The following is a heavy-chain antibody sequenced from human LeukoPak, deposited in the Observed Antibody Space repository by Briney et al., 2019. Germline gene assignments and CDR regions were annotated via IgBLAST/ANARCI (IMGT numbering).Heavy chain of an antibody. CDR2: ITGSGGNT. Sequence: GGSLRLSCAASGFTFSNYAMSWVRQAPGKGLEWVSGITGSGGNTYYADSVKGRFTISRDNSKNTLYVQLNSLRAEDTAIYYCAKGLGYSYIDYWGQGTLVTVSS. V-gene: IGHV3-23*01. CDR3: AKGLGYSYIDY. D-gene: IGHD5-18*01. J-gene: IGHJ4*02. CDR1: GFTFSNYA.